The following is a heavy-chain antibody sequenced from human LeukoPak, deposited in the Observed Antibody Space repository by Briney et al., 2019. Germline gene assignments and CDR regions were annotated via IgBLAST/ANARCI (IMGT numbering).Heavy chain of an antibody. Sequence: GRSLRLSCAASGFTFSNYGMHWVHQAPGKGLEWVAFIRSDGINKYHADSAKGRFTISRDNSKNTLYLQMNSLRAEDTAVYYCAKLGKTENHYGSGRFSYYYYMDVWGKGTTVTISS. CDR3: AKLGKTENHYGSGRFSYYYYMDV. CDR1: GFTFSNYG. CDR2: IRSDGINK. D-gene: IGHD3-10*01. V-gene: IGHV3-30*02. J-gene: IGHJ6*03.